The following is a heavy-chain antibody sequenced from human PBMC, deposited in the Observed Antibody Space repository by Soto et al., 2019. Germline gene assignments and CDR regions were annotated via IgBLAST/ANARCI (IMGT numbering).Heavy chain of an antibody. CDR1: GGSISSSTDY. Sequence: QLQLQESGPGLLKPSETLSLTCTVSGGSISSSTDYWGWIRQPPGKGLERMGTVFYTGRTIHNPSTKARVTRSVDTSKYQFSLKLSAVTAADTAVFYCAWLDSGGTICYLDVWGQGTTVTVSS. CDR3: AWLDSGGTICYLDV. V-gene: IGHV4-39*01. J-gene: IGHJ6*02. CDR2: VFYTGRT. D-gene: IGHD2-2*01.